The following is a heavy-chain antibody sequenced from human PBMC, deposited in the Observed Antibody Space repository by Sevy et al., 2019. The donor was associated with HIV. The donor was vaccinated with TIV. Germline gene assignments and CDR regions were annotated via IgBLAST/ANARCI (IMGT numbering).Heavy chain of an antibody. CDR3: ARGDYYRFDF. D-gene: IGHD3-10*01. V-gene: IGHV4-4*02. J-gene: IGHJ4*02. Sequence: SETLSLTCGVSGDSISSRNWWTWVRQPPEKGLEWIGEISQSGTTNYNPSVKSRVIISVDKSKKQLSLKVNSVTAADTGVYYCARGDYYRFDFWGQGTLVTVSS. CDR2: ISQSGTT. CDR1: GDSISSRNW.